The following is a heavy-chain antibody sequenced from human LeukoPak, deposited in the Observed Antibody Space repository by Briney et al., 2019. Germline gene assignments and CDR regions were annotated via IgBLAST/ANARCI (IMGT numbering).Heavy chain of an antibody. D-gene: IGHD3-22*01. J-gene: IGHJ4*02. CDR3: VSSHDSSGND. Sequence: GGSLRLSSVASGFSFSSYWMAWVRQAPGKGLEWVANIKYDGSLKFYVDSVKGRFTISRDNAKNSLYLEMNSLRADDTAVYFCVSSHDSSGNDWGQGTMVTVSS. CDR2: IKYDGSLK. V-gene: IGHV3-7*01. CDR1: GFSFSSYW.